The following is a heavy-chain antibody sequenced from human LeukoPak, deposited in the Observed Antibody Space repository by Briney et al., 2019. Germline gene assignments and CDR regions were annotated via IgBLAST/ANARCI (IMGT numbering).Heavy chain of an antibody. D-gene: IGHD6-19*01. Sequence: SETLSLTCTVSGGSISSYYWSWTRQPPGKGLEWIGYIYYSGSTYYNPSLKSRVTISVDTSKNQFSLKLSSVTAADTAVYYCARTYSSGWYYFDYWGQGTLVTVSS. J-gene: IGHJ4*02. CDR1: GGSISSYY. CDR2: IYYSGST. CDR3: ARTYSSGWYYFDY. V-gene: IGHV4-59*12.